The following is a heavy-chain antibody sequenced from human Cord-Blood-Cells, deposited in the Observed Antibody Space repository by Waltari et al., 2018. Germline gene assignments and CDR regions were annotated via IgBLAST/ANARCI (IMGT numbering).Heavy chain of an antibody. J-gene: IGHJ2*01. V-gene: IGHV3-48*03. CDR1: GFTFSSYE. Sequence: EVQLVESGGGLVQPGGSLRLSCAASGFTFSSYEMNWVRQAPGKGLEWVSDISISVSTIYYADSVKGRFTISRDNAKNSLYLQMNSLRAEDTAVYYCARGGGLHWYFDLWGRGTLVTVSS. CDR2: ISISVSTI. CDR3: ARGGGLHWYFDL.